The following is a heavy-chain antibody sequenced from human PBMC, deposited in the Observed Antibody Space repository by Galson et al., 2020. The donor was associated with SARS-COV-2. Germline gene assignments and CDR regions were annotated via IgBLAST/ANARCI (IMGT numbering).Heavy chain of an antibody. Sequence: GGSLRLSCAASGFPFSSYSMNWVRQAPGKGLEWVSSISAGSSYIYYADSVKGRFTISRDNAKNSLYLQMNSLRAEDTAVYYCARVGGMATTPANYYYYGLDVWGQGTTATVSS. J-gene: IGHJ6*02. CDR1: GFPFSSYS. D-gene: IGHD2-15*01. CDR3: ARVGGMATTPANYYYYGLDV. V-gene: IGHV3-21*01. CDR2: ISAGSSYI.